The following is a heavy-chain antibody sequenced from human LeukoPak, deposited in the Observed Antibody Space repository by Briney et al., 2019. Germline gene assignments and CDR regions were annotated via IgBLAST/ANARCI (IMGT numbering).Heavy chain of an antibody. J-gene: IGHJ4*02. Sequence: SRTLSLTCGLSGGSISDTNWWTWFRQPPGKGLEWIGEVNLQGSTNYNPSLKSRVAISVDKSENHISLKLTSVTAADTAVYCCARVGGPYRPLDYSGQGTLVTVAS. CDR2: VNLQGST. CDR3: ARVGGPYRPLDY. V-gene: IGHV4-4*01. CDR1: GGSISDTNW.